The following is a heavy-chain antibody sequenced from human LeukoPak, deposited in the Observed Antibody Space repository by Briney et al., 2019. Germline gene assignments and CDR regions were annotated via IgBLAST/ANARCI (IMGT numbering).Heavy chain of an antibody. CDR1: GFTFRTYW. V-gene: IGHV3-74*01. CDR2: IDSDGSNI. Sequence: PGGSLRLSCAGYGFTFRTYWMHWVRQAPGKGLVWVSRIDSDGSNIDYADSVKGRFTISRDNAKNTLYLQMNSLRVDDTAMYYCAKGGFYNSGSYDHWGRGTLVTVSS. CDR3: AKGGFYNSGSYDH. D-gene: IGHD3-10*01. J-gene: IGHJ4*02.